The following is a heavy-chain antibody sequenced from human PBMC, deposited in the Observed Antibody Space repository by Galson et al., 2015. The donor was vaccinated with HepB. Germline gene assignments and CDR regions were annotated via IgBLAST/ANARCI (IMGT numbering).Heavy chain of an antibody. V-gene: IGHV3-33*01. CDR3: ARAEEENFRFWSGFRGTETKSYYFDY. Sequence: SLRLSCAASGFTFSSYGMHWVRQAPGKGLEWVAVIWYDGSNKYYADSVKGRFTISRDNSKNTLYLQMNSLRAEDTAVYYCARAEEENFRFWSGFRGTETKSYYFDYWGQGTLVTVSS. CDR1: GFTFSSYG. J-gene: IGHJ4*02. D-gene: IGHD3-3*01. CDR2: IWYDGSNK.